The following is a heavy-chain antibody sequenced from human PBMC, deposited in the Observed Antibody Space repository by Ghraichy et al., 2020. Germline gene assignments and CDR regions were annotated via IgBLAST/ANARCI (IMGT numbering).Heavy chain of an antibody. J-gene: IGHJ6*03. CDR1: GYTFTSYA. V-gene: IGHV1-3*01. D-gene: IGHD3-22*01. CDR3: ARGRSDDSSGYYPSYYYYMDV. CDR2: INAGNGNT. Sequence: ASVKVSCKASGYTFTSYAMHWVRQAPGQRLEWMGWINAGNGNTKYSQKFQGRVTITRDTSASTAYMELSSLRSEDTAVYYCARGRSDDSSGYYPSYYYYMDVWGKGTTVTVSS.